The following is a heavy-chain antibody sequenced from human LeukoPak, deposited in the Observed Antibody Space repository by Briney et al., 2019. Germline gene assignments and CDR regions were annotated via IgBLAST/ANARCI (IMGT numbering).Heavy chain of an antibody. Sequence: ASVKVPCKASGGTFSSYAISWVRQAPGQGLEWMGGIIPIFGTANYAQKFQGRVTITADESTSTAYMELSSLRSEDTAVYYCASTLVGAIDYWGQGTLVTVSS. D-gene: IGHD1-26*01. CDR3: ASTLVGAIDY. V-gene: IGHV1-69*13. CDR1: GGTFSSYA. J-gene: IGHJ4*02. CDR2: IIPIFGTA.